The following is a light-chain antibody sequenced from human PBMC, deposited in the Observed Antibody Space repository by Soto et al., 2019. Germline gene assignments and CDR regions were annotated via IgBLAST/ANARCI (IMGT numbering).Light chain of an antibody. J-gene: IGKJ1*01. V-gene: IGKV4-1*01. CDR2: WAS. Sequence: DFVMTQSPDSLAVSLGERATINCKSSQSILYSSNNKNYLAWYQQKPGQPPKLLIYWASTRESGVPDRFSGSGSGTDFTLTISSLQAGDVAVYYCQQYYDAPQTFGQGTKVEIK. CDR1: QSILYSSNNKNY. CDR3: QQYYDAPQT.